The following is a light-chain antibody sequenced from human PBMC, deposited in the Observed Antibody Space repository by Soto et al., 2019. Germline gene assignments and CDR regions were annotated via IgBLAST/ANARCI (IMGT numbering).Light chain of an antibody. CDR3: RRGVNDPRP. CDR2: GAS. Sequence: AILMTQSPSSLSASVGDRVTISCRASQGIGNALGWYQQKPGKPPKVLIYGASNLQSGVPSRFSGSGSGTDFTLAISSLQPEDIATYYWRRGVNDPRPFGQETKVDIK. CDR1: QGIGNA. V-gene: IGKV1-6*01. J-gene: IGKJ1*01.